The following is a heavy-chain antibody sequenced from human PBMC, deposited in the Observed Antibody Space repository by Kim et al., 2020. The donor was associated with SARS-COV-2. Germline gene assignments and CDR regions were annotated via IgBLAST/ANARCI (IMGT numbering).Heavy chain of an antibody. D-gene: IGHD6-13*01. CDR1: GFTFSSYG. Sequence: GGSLRLSCAASGFTFSSYGMHWVRQAPGKGLEWVAVISYDGSNKYYADSVKGRFTISRDNSKNTLYLQMNSLRAEDTAVYYCVLPPGQQLARSESFQHWG. J-gene: IGHJ1*01. CDR2: ISYDGSNK. CDR3: VLPPGQQLARSESFQH. V-gene: IGHV3-30*03.